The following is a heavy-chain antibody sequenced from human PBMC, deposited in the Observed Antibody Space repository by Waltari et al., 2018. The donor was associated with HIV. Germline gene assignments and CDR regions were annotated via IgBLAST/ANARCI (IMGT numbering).Heavy chain of an antibody. V-gene: IGHV1-69*18. Sequence: QAQLVQSGAETKKPGSSVTVSCPASGGALDTFAFTWVRQAPGQGLAWLGRTAPCFGVIYAQDVNGRVTITSNPSTRTVFLELGGLRPDDTAVYFCAKSDFTELVRGQKAFDVWGQGT. CDR2: TAPCFGV. CDR1: GGALDTFA. D-gene: IGHD1-26*01. J-gene: IGHJ3*01. CDR3: AKSDFTELVRGQKAFDV.